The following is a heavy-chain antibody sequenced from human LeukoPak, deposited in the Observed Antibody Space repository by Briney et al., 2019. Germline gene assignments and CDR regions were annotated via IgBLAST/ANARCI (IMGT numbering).Heavy chain of an antibody. CDR2: IIPIFGTA. CDR1: GGTFSSYA. CDR3: ARGVGAGYYYMDV. V-gene: IGHV1-69*05. Sequence: SVKVSCKASGGTFSSYAISWVRQAPGQGLEWMGGIIPIFGTANYAQKFQGRVTITTDESTSTAYMELSSLRSDDTAVYYCARGVGAGYYYMDVWGKGTTVTVSS. J-gene: IGHJ6*03.